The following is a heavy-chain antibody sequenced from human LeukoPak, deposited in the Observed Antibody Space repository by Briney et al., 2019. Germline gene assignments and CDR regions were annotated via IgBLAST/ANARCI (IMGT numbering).Heavy chain of an antibody. D-gene: IGHD3-10*01. Sequence: SETLSLTCAVYGGSFSGYYWSWIRQPPGKGLEWIGEINHSGSTNYNPSLKSRVTISVDTSKNQFSLKLSSVTAADTAVYYCARLVWFGENYYFDYWGQGTLVTVSS. J-gene: IGHJ4*02. CDR1: GGSFSGYY. CDR2: INHSGST. CDR3: ARLVWFGENYYFDY. V-gene: IGHV4-34*01.